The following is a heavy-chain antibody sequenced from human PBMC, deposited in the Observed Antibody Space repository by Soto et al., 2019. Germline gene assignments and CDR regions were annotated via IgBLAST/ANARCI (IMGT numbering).Heavy chain of an antibody. Sequence: PSETXSLTCAFSGGSISSSNYYWCWIRQPPGKVLEWIGSIYYSGSTYYNPSLKSLVTMSIDTSRNQISLQLTSVTAADTALYLCASTNGGRENRFYSWGMGTLVTAPQ. D-gene: IGHD2-21*01. CDR2: IYYSGST. V-gene: IGHV4-39*01. J-gene: IGHJ4*02. CDR3: ASTNGGRENRFYS. CDR1: GGSISSSNYY.